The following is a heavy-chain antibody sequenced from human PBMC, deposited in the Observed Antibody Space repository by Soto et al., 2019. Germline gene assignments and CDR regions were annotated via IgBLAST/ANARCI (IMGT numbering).Heavy chain of an antibody. V-gene: IGHV1-2*02. D-gene: IGHD2-2*01. CDR3: ASTVVVPATYYYGMDV. J-gene: IGHJ6*02. Sequence: ASVKVSCKASGYTFTGYYMHWVRQAPGQGLEWMGWINPNSGGTNYAQKFQGRVTMTRDTSISTAYMELSRLRSDDTAVYYRASTVVVPATYYYGMDVWGQGTTVTVSS. CDR2: INPNSGGT. CDR1: GYTFTGYY.